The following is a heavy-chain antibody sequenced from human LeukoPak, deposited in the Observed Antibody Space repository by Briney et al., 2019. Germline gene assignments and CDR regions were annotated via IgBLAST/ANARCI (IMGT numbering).Heavy chain of an antibody. D-gene: IGHD3-10*01. J-gene: IGHJ4*02. CDR2: IYYSGST. CDR1: GGSISSYY. CDR3: AKGVTLDY. Sequence: SETLSLTCTVSGGSISSYYCSSIRQPPGKGLEWIGYIYYSGSTNYNPSLKSRVTISVDTSKNQFSLKLSSVTAADTAVYYCAKGVTLDYWGQGTLVTVSS. V-gene: IGHV4-59*01.